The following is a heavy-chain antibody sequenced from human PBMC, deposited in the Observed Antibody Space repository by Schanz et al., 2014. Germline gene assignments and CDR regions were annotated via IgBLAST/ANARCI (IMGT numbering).Heavy chain of an antibody. J-gene: IGHJ4*02. V-gene: IGHV4-4*07. Sequence: QVQLQESGPGLVKPSETLSLTCTVSGGSISSFYWGWIRQPAGKGLEWIGRIYTSGSTNYNPSLKRRVHRSLDTSKNQFSLKRSSVPAADTAVYYCARGRVVPAAPEFDYWGQGILVTVSS. CDR1: GGSISSFY. CDR2: IYTSGST. D-gene: IGHD2-2*01. CDR3: ARGRVVPAAPEFDY.